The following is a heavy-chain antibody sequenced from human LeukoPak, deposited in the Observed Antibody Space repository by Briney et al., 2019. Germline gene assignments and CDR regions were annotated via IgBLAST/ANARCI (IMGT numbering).Heavy chain of an antibody. J-gene: IGHJ4*02. D-gene: IGHD6-13*01. CDR3: ASIASDCDY. Sequence: SDTLSLTRTVSGGSVSSVSYYWSWIRQPPGKGLGWIGYIYYSGSTNYNPSLKSRVTISVDTSKNQFSLKLSSVTAADTAVYYCASIASDCDYWGQGTLVTVSS. CDR2: IYYSGST. V-gene: IGHV4-61*01. CDR1: GGSVSSVSYY.